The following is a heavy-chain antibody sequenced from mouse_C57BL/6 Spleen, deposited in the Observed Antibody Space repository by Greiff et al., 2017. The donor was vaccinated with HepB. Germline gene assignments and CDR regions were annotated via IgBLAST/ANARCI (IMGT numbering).Heavy chain of an antibody. CDR3: ARGGSLTGMDY. Sequence: QVQLQQSGAELARPGASVKLSCKACGYTFTSYGISWVKQRTGQGLEWIGEIYPRSGNTYYNEKFKGKATLTADKSSSTAYMELRSLTSEDSAVYFCARGGSLTGMDYWGQGTTLTVSS. V-gene: IGHV1-81*01. CDR1: GYTFTSYG. J-gene: IGHJ2*01. CDR2: IYPRSGNT. D-gene: IGHD4-1*01.